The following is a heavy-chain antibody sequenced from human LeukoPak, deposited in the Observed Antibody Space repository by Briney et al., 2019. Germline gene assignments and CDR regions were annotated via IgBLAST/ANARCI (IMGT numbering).Heavy chain of an antibody. V-gene: IGHV1-2*02. CDR2: INPKSGGT. D-gene: IGHD3-22*01. CDR1: GYTFSAYC. CDR3: VRDYYDSSGYYSITFYYYYMDV. J-gene: IGHJ6*03. Sequence: ASVKVSCKASGYTFSAYCMHWVRQAPGQGLEWMGWINPKSGGTNYAQQFQDRVTMTRDTSISSTYMELSRLKSDDTAVYYCVRDYYDSSGYYSITFYYYYMDVWGKGTTVTVSS.